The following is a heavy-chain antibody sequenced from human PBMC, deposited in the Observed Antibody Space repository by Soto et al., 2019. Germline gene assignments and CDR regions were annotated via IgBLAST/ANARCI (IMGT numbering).Heavy chain of an antibody. V-gene: IGHV3-9*01. D-gene: IGHD3-3*01. CDR2: IDWNRATT. CDR3: VKDVGSRHYDFTNFDS. Sequence: EVQLLESGGGVVQPGGSLRLSCIASGFIFDDYAIHWVRQVPGKGLEWVSGIDWNRATTGYADSVKGRFTLSRDNARNSVLLQRNSLRPEDTAFYYCVKDVGSRHYDFTNFDSWGQGTLVTVSS. J-gene: IGHJ4*02. CDR1: GFIFDDYA.